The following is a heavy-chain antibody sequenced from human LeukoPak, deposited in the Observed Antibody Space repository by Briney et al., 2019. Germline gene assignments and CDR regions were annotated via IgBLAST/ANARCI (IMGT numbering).Heavy chain of an antibody. CDR2: IIPILGIA. V-gene: IGHV1-69*10. J-gene: IGHJ4*02. Sequence: SVKVSCKASGGTFSSYTISWVRQAPGQGLELVGRIIPILGIANYAQKFQGRVTITADKSTSTAYMELSSLRSEDTAVYYCARAHGTHSSGYYDYWGQGTLVTVSS. CDR3: ARAHGTHSSGYYDY. D-gene: IGHD3-22*01. CDR1: GGTFSSYT.